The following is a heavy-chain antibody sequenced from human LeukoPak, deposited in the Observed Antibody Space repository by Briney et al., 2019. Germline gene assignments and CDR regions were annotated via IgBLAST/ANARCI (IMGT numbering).Heavy chain of an antibody. J-gene: IGHJ4*02. D-gene: IGHD3-22*01. Sequence: PGGSLRLSCAASGFTFSTFPMSWVRQAPGKGLEWVTTISGSGNSPYYADSVKGRFAISRDNSKNTLYLQMNSLRAEDTAVYYCARAYYDSSGPLYYFDYWGQGTLVTVSS. CDR2: ISGSGNSP. CDR1: GFTFSTFP. CDR3: ARAYYDSSGPLYYFDY. V-gene: IGHV3-23*01.